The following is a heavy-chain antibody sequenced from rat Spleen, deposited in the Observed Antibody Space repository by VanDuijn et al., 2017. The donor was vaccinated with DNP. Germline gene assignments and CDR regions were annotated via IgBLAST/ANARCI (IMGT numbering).Heavy chain of an antibody. CDR2: INKDSRTI. V-gene: IGHV4-2*01. D-gene: IGHD2-2*01. Sequence: EVQLVESGGGPVQPGRSLKLSCVASGFIFSNYWMTWIRQAPGKGLEWIGEINKDSRTINCIPSLKDKFTISRDNGQNTLYLQMSKVGSEDTAIYYCVREDKGVDAWGQGTSVTVSS. J-gene: IGHJ4*01. CDR3: VREDKGVDA. CDR1: GFIFSNYW.